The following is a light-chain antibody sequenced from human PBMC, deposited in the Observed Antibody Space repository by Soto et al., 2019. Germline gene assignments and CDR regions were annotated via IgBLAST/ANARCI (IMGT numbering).Light chain of an antibody. CDR3: QSYDSSLSGVV. CDR2: GNS. Sequence: QSVLTQPPSVSGAPGQRVTISCTGSSSNIGAGYDVHWYQQLPGTAPKLLIYGNSNRPSGVPDRFSGSKSGTSASLAITELQAEDEAEYYCQSYDSSLSGVVFGGGTKLTVL. V-gene: IGLV1-40*01. J-gene: IGLJ2*01. CDR1: SSNIGAGYD.